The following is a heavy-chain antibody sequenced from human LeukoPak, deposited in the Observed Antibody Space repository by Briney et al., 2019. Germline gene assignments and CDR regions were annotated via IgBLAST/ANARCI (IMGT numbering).Heavy chain of an antibody. D-gene: IGHD5-18*01. V-gene: IGHV3-23*01. CDR3: AKGYSYGSYWYFDL. CDR2: ISGPGDST. J-gene: IGHJ2*01. Sequence: GGSLRLSCVASGFTFNNYAMNWVRQAPGKGLEWVSTISGPGDSTYYAGSVKGRFTISRDNSKNTLYLQMNSLRAEDTAVYYCAKGYSYGSYWYFDLWGRGTLVTVSS. CDR1: GFTFNNYA.